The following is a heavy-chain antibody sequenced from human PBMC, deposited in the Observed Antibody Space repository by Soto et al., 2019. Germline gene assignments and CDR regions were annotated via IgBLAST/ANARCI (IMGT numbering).Heavy chain of an antibody. CDR2: MNTNSGDT. Sequence: QVHLVQSGAEVKRPGASVTVSCRASGDTFTNYDINWVRQATGQGLEWMGWMNTNSGDTGYAQNFHDSVTMTRNTSTSTAYMELSSLRSDDTAVYYCARAPLVGFSEWFPVYYNWFDPWGQRTLVTVSS. CDR3: ARAPLVGFSEWFPVYYNWFDP. J-gene: IGHJ5*02. D-gene: IGHD3-3*01. V-gene: IGHV1-8*01. CDR1: GDTFTNYD.